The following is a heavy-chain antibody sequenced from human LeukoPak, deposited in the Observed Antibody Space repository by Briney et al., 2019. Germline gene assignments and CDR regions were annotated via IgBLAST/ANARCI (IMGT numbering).Heavy chain of an antibody. CDR2: INPNSGGT. CDR1: GYTFTGYY. J-gene: IGHJ6*03. CDR3: AREEYTYYYMDV. V-gene: IGHV1-2*06. D-gene: IGHD2/OR15-2a*01. Sequence: ASVKVSCKASGYTFTGYYMHWVRQAPGQGLEWMGRINPNSGGTNYAQKFQGRVTMTRDTSISTAYMELSRLRSDDTAVYYCAREEYTYYYMDVWGKGTTVTVSS.